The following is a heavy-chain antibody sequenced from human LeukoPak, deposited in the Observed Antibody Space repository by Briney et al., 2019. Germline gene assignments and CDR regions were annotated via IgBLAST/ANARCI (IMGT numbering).Heavy chain of an antibody. J-gene: IGHJ6*03. CDR3: ARSLYYYGDRRSGRGRDYYYYMDV. CDR1: GFTFSSYA. Sequence: PGRSLRLSCAASGFTFSSYAMHWVRQAPGKGLEWVAVISYDGSNKYYADSVKGRFTISRDNSKNTLYLQMNSLRAEDTAVYYCARSLYYYGDRRSGRGRDYYYYMDVWGKGTTVTVSS. CDR2: ISYDGSNK. V-gene: IGHV3-30*04. D-gene: IGHD4-17*01.